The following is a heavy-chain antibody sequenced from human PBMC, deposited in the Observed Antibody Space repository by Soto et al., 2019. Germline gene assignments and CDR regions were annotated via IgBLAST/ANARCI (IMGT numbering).Heavy chain of an antibody. Sequence: GGSLRLSCAASGFTFSNAWMNWVRQAPGKGLEWVGRIKSKTDGGTTDYAAPVKGRFTISRDDSNNTLYLQMNSLKTEDTAVYYCTTAHYDFWSGYPPINFDYWGQGTLVTVSS. D-gene: IGHD3-3*01. CDR2: IKSKTDGGTT. V-gene: IGHV3-15*07. J-gene: IGHJ4*02. CDR3: TTAHYDFWSGYPPINFDY. CDR1: GFTFSNAW.